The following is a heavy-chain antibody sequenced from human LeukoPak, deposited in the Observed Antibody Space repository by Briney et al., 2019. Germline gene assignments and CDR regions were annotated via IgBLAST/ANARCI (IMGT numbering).Heavy chain of an antibody. V-gene: IGHV4-4*09. CDR1: GGSISGYY. J-gene: IGHJ5*02. D-gene: IGHD1-26*01. CDR2: IHSNGYT. CDR3: AQRQGPMSGTYAYFDP. Sequence: ETLSLTCTLSGGSISGYYWTWIRQPPGQGLEWIAYIHSNGYTNYNPSVRSRVTISVDPSKSQFSLTVTPVTAADTAIYYCAQRQGPMSGTYAYFDPWGQGALVTVSS.